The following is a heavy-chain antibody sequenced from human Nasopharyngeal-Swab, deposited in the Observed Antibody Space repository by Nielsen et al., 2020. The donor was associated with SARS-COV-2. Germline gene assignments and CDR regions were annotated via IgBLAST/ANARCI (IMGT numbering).Heavy chain of an antibody. V-gene: IGHV1-3*01. CDR3: AREGIAVAGTHYYYYGMDV. CDR2: TNAGNGNT. Sequence: ASVKVSCKASGYTFTSYAMHWVRQAPGQRLEWMGWTNAGNGNTKYSQKFQGRVTITRDTSASTAYMELSSLRSEDTAVYYCAREGIAVAGTHYYYYGMDVWGQGTTVTVSS. D-gene: IGHD6-19*01. CDR1: GYTFTSYA. J-gene: IGHJ6*02.